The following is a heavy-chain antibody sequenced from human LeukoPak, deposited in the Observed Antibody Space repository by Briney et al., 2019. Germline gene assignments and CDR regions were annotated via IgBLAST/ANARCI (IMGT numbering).Heavy chain of an antibody. Sequence: GGSLRLSCAASGFTFSSYAMSWVRQAPGKGLEWVSSISSSSSYIYYADSVKGRFTISRDNAKNSLYLQMNSLRAEDTAVYYCARDMDCSGGSCHPLDAFDIWGQGTMVTVSS. CDR2: ISSSSSYI. V-gene: IGHV3-21*01. CDR3: ARDMDCSGGSCHPLDAFDI. CDR1: GFTFSSYA. D-gene: IGHD2-15*01. J-gene: IGHJ3*02.